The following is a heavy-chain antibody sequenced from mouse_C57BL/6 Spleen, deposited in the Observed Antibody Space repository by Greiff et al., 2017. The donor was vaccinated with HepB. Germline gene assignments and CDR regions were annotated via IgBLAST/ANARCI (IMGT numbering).Heavy chain of an antibody. D-gene: IGHD2-1*01. CDR1: GYTFTDYY. CDR2: IYPGSGNT. Sequence: QVQLQQSGAELVRPGASVKLSCKASGYTFTDYYINWVKQRPGQGLEWIARIYPGSGNTYYNEKFKGKATLTAEKSSSTAYMQLSSLTSEDSAGYCSARYGNYAMDYWGQGTSVTVSS. V-gene: IGHV1-76*01. J-gene: IGHJ4*01. CDR3: ARYGNYAMDY.